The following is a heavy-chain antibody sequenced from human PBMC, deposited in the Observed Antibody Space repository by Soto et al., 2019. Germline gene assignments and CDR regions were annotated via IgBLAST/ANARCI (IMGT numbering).Heavy chain of an antibody. J-gene: IGHJ5*02. CDR2: ISSLNGNT. V-gene: IGHV1-18*04. CDR3: ARGTVTAGRWFGP. CDR1: DSTFTGYT. D-gene: IGHD2-21*02. Sequence: QVHLVQSETEVKEPGASVTVSCKTSDSTFTGYTINWVRQAPGQGLEWLGWISSLNGNTNYARKYQGRLTMTTNTSATTAYMELRSLRSDDTAVYFCARGTVTAGRWFGPWGQGPLVTVSS.